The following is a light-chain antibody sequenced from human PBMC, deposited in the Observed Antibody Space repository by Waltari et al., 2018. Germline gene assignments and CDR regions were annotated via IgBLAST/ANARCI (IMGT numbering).Light chain of an antibody. CDR1: GSAVGASDS. V-gene: IGLV2-14*03. CDR2: DVT. J-gene: IGLJ2*01. CDR3: SSQTLDGLVL. Sequence: QSALTQPASVSGSPGQSITISCSGVGSAVGASDSVSWHQHHPGKAPQVIIYDVTNRPSGVSYRFSASKSANTASLTISRLQPEDEADYYCSSQTLDGLVLFGGGTRLTVL.